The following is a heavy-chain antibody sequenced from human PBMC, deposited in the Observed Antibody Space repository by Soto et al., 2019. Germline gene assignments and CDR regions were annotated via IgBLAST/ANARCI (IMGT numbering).Heavy chain of an antibody. Sequence: EVQLVESGGGLVQPGGFLRISCAASGVTFNSYWMHWVRQAPGKGLVWVSRINSDGSSTYYADSVKGRFTISRDNAKNTLYLQMNSLRAEDTAVYYCSNWFDPWGQGTLVTVSS. CDR3: SNWFDP. CDR2: INSDGSST. CDR1: GVTFNSYW. J-gene: IGHJ5*02. V-gene: IGHV3-74*01.